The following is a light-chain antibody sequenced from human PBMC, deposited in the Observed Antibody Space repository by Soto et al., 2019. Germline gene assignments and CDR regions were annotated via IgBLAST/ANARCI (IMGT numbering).Light chain of an antibody. CDR3: SSYTSSGTLNYV. Sequence: QSVLTQPASVSGSPGQSITISCTGTTSDVGGYNYVSWYQHHPDKAPKLMIYEVSNRPSGVSNRFSGSKSGNTASLTISGLQAEDEADYYCSSYTSSGTLNYVXGTGTTVTV. CDR2: EVS. V-gene: IGLV2-14*01. J-gene: IGLJ1*01. CDR1: TSDVGGYNY.